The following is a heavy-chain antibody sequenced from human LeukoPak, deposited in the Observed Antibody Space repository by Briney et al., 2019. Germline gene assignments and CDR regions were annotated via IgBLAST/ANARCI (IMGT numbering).Heavy chain of an antibody. CDR2: INHSGST. J-gene: IGHJ6*02. CDR3: ATSIAAAGTGYYGMDV. D-gene: IGHD6-13*01. V-gene: IGHV4-34*01. Sequence: SETLSHTCAVYGGSFSGYYWSWIRQPPGKGLEWIGEINHSGSTNYNPSLKSRVTISVDTSKNQFSLKLSSVTAADTAVYYCATSIAAAGTGYYGMDVWGQGTTVTVSS. CDR1: GGSFSGYY.